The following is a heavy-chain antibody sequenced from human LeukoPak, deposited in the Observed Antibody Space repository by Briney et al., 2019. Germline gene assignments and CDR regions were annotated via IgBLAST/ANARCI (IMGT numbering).Heavy chain of an antibody. Sequence: GGSLRLSCAASGFTFSSYAMHWVRQAPGKGLEWVAVISYDGSNKYYADSVKGRFTISRDNSKNTLYLQMNSLRAEDTAVYYCGLGTTVTTSSPKDFDYWGQGTLVTVSS. CDR3: GLGTTVTTSSPKDFDY. CDR2: ISYDGSNK. V-gene: IGHV3-30*04. CDR1: GFTFSSYA. D-gene: IGHD4-17*01. J-gene: IGHJ4*02.